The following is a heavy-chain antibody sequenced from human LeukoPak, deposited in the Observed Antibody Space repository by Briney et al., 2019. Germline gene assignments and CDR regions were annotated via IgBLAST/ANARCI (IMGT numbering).Heavy chain of an antibody. CDR1: GGSISSGGYY. CDR2: IYYSGST. Sequence: SQTLSLTCTVPGGSISSGGYYWSWIRQHPGKGLEWIGYIYYSGSTYYNPSLKSRVTISVDTSKNQFSLKLSSVTAADTAVYYCARGLIVGATSGHWFDPWGQGTLVTVSS. J-gene: IGHJ5*02. D-gene: IGHD1-26*01. V-gene: IGHV4-31*03. CDR3: ARGLIVGATSGHWFDP.